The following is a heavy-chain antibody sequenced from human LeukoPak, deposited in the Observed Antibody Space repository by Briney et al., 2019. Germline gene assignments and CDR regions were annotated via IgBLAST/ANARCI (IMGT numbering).Heavy chain of an antibody. CDR2: INHSGST. Sequence: SETLSLTCAVYGGSFSGYYWSWIRQPPGKGLEWIGEINHSGSTNYNPSLKSRVTISVDTSKNQFSLKLSSVTAADTAVYYCARHRLWFGEFVWGQGTLVTVSS. CDR3: ARHRLWFGEFV. CDR1: GGSFSGYY. J-gene: IGHJ4*02. V-gene: IGHV4-34*01. D-gene: IGHD3-10*01.